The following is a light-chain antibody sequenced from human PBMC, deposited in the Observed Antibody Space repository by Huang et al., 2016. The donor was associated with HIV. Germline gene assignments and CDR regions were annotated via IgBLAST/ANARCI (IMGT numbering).Light chain of an antibody. CDR3: QQSFSVPRT. CDR2: TVS. J-gene: IGKJ1*01. Sequence: DIQMTQSPPSLSASVGDRVTFTCRADQNITKSLNWYQQKPGKAPKRLIYTVSTLESGIPSRFSGSVSGSRFTLNIGNLQPEDFATYYCQQSFSVPRTFG. CDR1: QNITKS. V-gene: IGKV1-39*01.